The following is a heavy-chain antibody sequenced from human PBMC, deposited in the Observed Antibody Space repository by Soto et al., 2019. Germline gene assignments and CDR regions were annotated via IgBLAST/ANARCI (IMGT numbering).Heavy chain of an antibody. CDR1: GYTFTSYA. CDR3: ARLLGYCSSTSCYEGSH. D-gene: IGHD2-2*01. CDR2: INAGNGNT. J-gene: IGHJ4*02. V-gene: IGHV1-3*01. Sequence: ASVKVSCKASGYTFTSYAMHWVRQAPGQRLEWMGWINAGNGNTKYSQKFQGRVTITRDTSASTAYMELSSLRSEDTAVYYCARLLGYCSSTSCYEGSHWGQGTLVTVSS.